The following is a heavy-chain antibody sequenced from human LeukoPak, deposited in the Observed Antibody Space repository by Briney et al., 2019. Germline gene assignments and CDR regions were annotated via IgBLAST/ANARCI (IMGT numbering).Heavy chain of an antibody. CDR1: GFTFSSYA. CDR2: IASDGSST. Sequence: GGSLRLSCAASGFTFSSYAMSRVRQAPGKGLVWVSRIASDGSSTTYADSVKGRFSISRDNAKNTLYLQMNSLRVEDTAVYYCARGRPHGNDYWGQGTLVTVSS. D-gene: IGHD4-23*01. CDR3: ARGRPHGNDY. V-gene: IGHV3-74*01. J-gene: IGHJ4*02.